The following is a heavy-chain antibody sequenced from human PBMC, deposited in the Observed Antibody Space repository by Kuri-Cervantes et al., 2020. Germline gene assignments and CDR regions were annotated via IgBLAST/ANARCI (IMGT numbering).Heavy chain of an antibody. V-gene: IGHV3-48*04. Sequence: GESLKISCAASGFTFSSYSLNWVRLAPGKGLEWVSYSSGSDNTISYADSVKGRFTISRDNAKNSLYLQMNSLRAEDTAVYYCARVAGLERLYYYYYMDVWCKGTTVTVSS. CDR1: GFTFSSYS. CDR3: ARVAGLERLYYYYYMDV. D-gene: IGHD1-1*01. CDR2: SSGSDNTI. J-gene: IGHJ6*03.